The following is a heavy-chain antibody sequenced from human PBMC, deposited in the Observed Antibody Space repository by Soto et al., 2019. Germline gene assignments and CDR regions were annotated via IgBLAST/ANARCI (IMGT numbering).Heavy chain of an antibody. J-gene: IGHJ5*02. D-gene: IGHD2-2*01. CDR3: ARPTHIGDCSSTSCDDWLWFDP. CDR2: IYYSGST. Sequence: QLQLQESGPGLVKPSETLSLTCTVSGGSISSSSYYWGWIRQPPGKGLEWIGSIYYSGSTYYNPSLKSRVTISVDTSKNQFSLKLSSVTAADTAVYYCARPTHIGDCSSTSCDDWLWFDPWGQGTLVTVSS. V-gene: IGHV4-39*01. CDR1: GGSISSSSYY.